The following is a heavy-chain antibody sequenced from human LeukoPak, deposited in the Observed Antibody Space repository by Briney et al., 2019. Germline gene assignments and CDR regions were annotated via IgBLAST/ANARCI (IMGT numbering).Heavy chain of an antibody. J-gene: IGHJ4*02. D-gene: IGHD3-10*01. CDR2: ISGSGGST. Sequence: GGSLRLSCAASGFTFSSYGMNWVRQAPGKGLEWVSAISGSGGSTYYADSVKGRFTISRDNAKNTVFLQMSSLRAEDTALYYCARKSASGNYPLDYWGQGTLVTVSS. CDR3: ARKSASGNYPLDY. V-gene: IGHV3-23*01. CDR1: GFTFSSYG.